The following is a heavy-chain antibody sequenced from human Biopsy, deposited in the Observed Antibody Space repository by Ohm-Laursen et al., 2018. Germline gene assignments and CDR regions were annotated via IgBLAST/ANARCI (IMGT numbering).Heavy chain of an antibody. J-gene: IGHJ6*02. CDR3: ARDTRWSPYSMDV. Sequence: SLRLSCAASGFSFSDYHMRWIRQAPGRGLEWVSYTSGGATIYYGDSMKGRVTISRDNAKNSLYLQMHSLRAEDTAVYYCARDTRWSPYSMDVWGQGTTVTVSS. D-gene: IGHD4-23*01. CDR1: GFSFSDYH. V-gene: IGHV3-11*01. CDR2: TSGGATI.